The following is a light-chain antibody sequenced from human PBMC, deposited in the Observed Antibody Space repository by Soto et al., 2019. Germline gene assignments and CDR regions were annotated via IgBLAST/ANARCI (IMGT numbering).Light chain of an antibody. CDR1: QSISSW. CDR2: DAS. Sequence: DIQMTQSPSSVSASVGDRVTITCRASQSISSWLAWYQQKPGKAPKLLIYDASSLESGVPSRFSGSGSGTDFTLTISSLQPEDFATYYCQQSYSTPRTFGQGTRLEIK. V-gene: IGKV1-39*01. J-gene: IGKJ5*01. CDR3: QQSYSTPRT.